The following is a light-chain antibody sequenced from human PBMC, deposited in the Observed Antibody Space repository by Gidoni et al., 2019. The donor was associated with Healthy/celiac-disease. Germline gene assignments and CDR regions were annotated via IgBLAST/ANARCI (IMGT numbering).Light chain of an antibody. V-gene: IGKV1-9*01. Sequence: DIQLTQSPSFLSASVGDRVTITCRARQGISSYLAWYQQKPGKAPKLLIYAASTLQSGVPSRFSGSGAGTEFTLTISSPQPEDFATYYCQQLNSYPLTFXGXTKVEIK. J-gene: IGKJ4*01. CDR1: QGISSY. CDR3: QQLNSYPLT. CDR2: AAS.